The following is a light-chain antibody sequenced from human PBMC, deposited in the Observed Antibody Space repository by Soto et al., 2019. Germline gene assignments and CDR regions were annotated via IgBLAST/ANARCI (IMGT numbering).Light chain of an antibody. CDR3: QVWDNTSDLAV. J-gene: IGLJ7*01. CDR1: NIGSQT. V-gene: IGLV3-21*01. CDR2: YDG. Sequence: SYELTQPPSVSVAPGETARITCGGNNIGSQTVHWYQQKPGQAPVLVIYYDGDRPLGIPERFSGSKSGNTATLTISRVEAGDEADYYCQVWDNTSDLAVFGGGTQLTVL.